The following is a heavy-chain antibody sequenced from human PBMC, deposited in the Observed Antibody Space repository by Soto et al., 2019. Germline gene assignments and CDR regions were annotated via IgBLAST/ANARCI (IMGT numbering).Heavy chain of an antibody. CDR1: GGSISSSSYY. CDR2: IYYSGST. CDR3: ARLVDIVVVVAAGPFAY. Sequence: PSETLSLTCTVSGGSISSSSYYWGWIRQPPGKGLEWIGSIYYSGSTYYNPSLKSRVTISVDTSKNQFSLKLSSVTAADTAVYYCARLVDIVVVVAAGPFAYWGQGTLVTVSS. V-gene: IGHV4-39*01. J-gene: IGHJ4*02. D-gene: IGHD2-15*01.